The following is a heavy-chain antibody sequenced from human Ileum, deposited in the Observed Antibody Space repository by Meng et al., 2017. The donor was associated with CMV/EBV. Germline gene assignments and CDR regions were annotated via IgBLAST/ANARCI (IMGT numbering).Heavy chain of an antibody. D-gene: IGHD2-21*01. CDR3: AIYYGGVGGRGY. CDR1: GDSMSSENYH. Sequence: REESGPGLGKPSKTLSLTCIVSGDSMSSENYHWRWIRQPAGKGLEWIGQRHKNGNDNYNASLKSRVTISIDTSKNQFSLTLTSVTAADTAVYYCAIYYGGVGGRGYWAQGTLVTVSS. V-gene: IGHV4-61*02. J-gene: IGHJ4*02. CDR2: RHKNGND.